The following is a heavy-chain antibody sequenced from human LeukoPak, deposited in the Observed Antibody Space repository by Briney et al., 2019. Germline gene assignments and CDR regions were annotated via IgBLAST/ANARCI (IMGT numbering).Heavy chain of an antibody. D-gene: IGHD5-12*01. V-gene: IGHV3-21*01. CDR3: ARDLLWKGPTSGMDV. CDR2: ISSSSSYI. J-gene: IGHJ6*04. CDR1: GFTAGYNY. Sequence: GGSLRLSCAVSGFTAGYNYMSWVRQAPGKGLEWASSISSSSSYIYYADSVKGRFTISRDNAKNSLYLQMNSLRAEDTAVYYCARDLLWKGPTSGMDVWGKGTTVTVSS.